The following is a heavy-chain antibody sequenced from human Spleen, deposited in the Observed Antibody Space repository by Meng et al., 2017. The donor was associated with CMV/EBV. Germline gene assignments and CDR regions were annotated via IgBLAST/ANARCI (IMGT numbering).Heavy chain of an antibody. Sequence: GGSLRLSCAASGFTFSSSWMSWVRKAPGKGLEWVANIREDGSSKYYEDPVKGRFTISRDNAKNSLYLQMSSLRAEYTAMYYCARAGLGYCSVTSCYNDYRGPGTLVTVSS. J-gene: IGHJ4*02. CDR2: IREDGSSK. CDR1: GFTFSSSW. CDR3: ARAGLGYCSVTSCYNDY. D-gene: IGHD2-2*02. V-gene: IGHV3-7*01.